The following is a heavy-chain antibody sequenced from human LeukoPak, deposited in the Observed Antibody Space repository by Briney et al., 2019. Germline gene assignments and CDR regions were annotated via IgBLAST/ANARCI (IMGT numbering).Heavy chain of an antibody. V-gene: IGHV3-23*01. Sequence: GGPLRLSCAASGFTFSTYPISWVRQAPGKGLEWVSAISGGGDSTYYADSVKGRFTISRDNSKNTLYLQMNSLRAEDTAVYYCAKDSVRGYSGYGDDGFDIWGQGTMVTVSS. D-gene: IGHD5-12*01. CDR3: AKDSVRGYSGYGDDGFDI. CDR2: ISGGGDST. J-gene: IGHJ3*02. CDR1: GFTFSTYP.